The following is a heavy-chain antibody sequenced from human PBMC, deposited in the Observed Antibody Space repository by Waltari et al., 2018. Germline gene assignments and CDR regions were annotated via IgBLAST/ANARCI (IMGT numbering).Heavy chain of an antibody. V-gene: IGHV3-23*01. CDR1: GFTFGRYA. D-gene: IGHD2-21*02. CDR2: VRGSGGST. Sequence: EVQLLESGGGLVQPGGSLRRSCAASGFTFGRYAMSWVRQAPGKGMVWVSVVRGSGGSTYYADSLKGRVTISRDISKNTLFLQMNSLRAEDTAVYYCAKDTDLIVMVTGGFDYWGQGTLVTVSS. CDR3: AKDTDLIVMVTGGFDY. J-gene: IGHJ4*02.